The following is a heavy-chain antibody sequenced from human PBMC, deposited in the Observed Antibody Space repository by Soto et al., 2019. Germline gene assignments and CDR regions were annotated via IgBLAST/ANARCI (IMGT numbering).Heavy chain of an antibody. CDR3: ARGGYSWNDAIDP. J-gene: IGHJ5*02. V-gene: IGHV1-46*03. CDR1: GYTFTSYY. CDR2: INPSGGST. D-gene: IGHD1-1*01. Sequence: ASVKVSCKASGYTFTSYYMHWVRQAPGQGLEWMGVINPSGGSTSYAQKFQGRVTMTSDTSTSTVYMELSSLGSVDTAVYYCARGGYSWNDAIDPWGQGTLVTVSS.